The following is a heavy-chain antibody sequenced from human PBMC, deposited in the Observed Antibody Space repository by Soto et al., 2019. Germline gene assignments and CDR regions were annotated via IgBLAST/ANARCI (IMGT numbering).Heavy chain of an antibody. J-gene: IGHJ4*02. Sequence: SETLSLTCAVYGGSFSDYSWTWIRQPPGKGLEWIGEINDSGSTNYTPSLERRVTISRDTSKNRFSLKLSSVTTADTAVYYCARGSHKLHSYDSSGFYHYVDYWGQGSLVTVSS. CDR3: ARGSHKLHSYDSSGFYHYVDY. CDR2: INDSGST. CDR1: GGSFSDYS. V-gene: IGHV4-34*01. D-gene: IGHD3-22*01.